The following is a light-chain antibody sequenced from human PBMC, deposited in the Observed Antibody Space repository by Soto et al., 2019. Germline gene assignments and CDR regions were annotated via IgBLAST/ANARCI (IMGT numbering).Light chain of an antibody. CDR1: SSDVGDYNY. J-gene: IGLJ3*02. V-gene: IGLV2-11*01. Sequence: QSALTQPRSVSGSPGQSVTISCTGTSSDVGDYNYVSWYQQYPGKAPKLVIYDVSKRPSGVPDRFSGSKSGITPSLTISGLQAEDEADYCCCSFAGSYTFWVFGGGTKLTVL. CDR3: CSFAGSYTFWV. CDR2: DVS.